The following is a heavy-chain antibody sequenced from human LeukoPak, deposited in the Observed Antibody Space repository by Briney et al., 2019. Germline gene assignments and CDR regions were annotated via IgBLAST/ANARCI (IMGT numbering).Heavy chain of an antibody. D-gene: IGHD6-19*01. J-gene: IGHJ4*02. V-gene: IGHV1-2*02. CDR1: GYTFTGYY. CDR3: ARALYSSGRYPFHFDN. Sequence: ASVKVSCKASGYTFTGYYMHWLRQTPGQGLEWMGWIIPNIGSANYALNFQGRVTMTRDTSISTVYMELNRLTSDDTAIYYCARALYSSGRYPFHFDNWGQGTLVTVSS. CDR2: IIPNIGSA.